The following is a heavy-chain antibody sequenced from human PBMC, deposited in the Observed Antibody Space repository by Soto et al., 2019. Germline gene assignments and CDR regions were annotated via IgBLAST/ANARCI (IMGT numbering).Heavy chain of an antibody. D-gene: IGHD5-12*01. Sequence: QLQLQESGPGLVKPSETLSLTCTVSGGSISSSSYYWGWIRQPPGKGLEWIGSIDYRGSTYYNPSLKSRVTISVDTSKNQFSLKLSSVTAADTAVYYCARRANTYSGYAEGDYWGQGTLVTVSS. CDR2: IDYRGST. V-gene: IGHV4-39*01. CDR1: GGSISSSSYY. CDR3: ARRANTYSGYAEGDY. J-gene: IGHJ4*02.